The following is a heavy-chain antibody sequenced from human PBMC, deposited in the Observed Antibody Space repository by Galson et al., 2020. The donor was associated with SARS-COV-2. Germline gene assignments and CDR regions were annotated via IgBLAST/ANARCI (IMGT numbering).Heavy chain of an antibody. V-gene: IGHV3-30*18. Sequence: GGSLRLSCAASGLTFSSYGMHWVRQAPGKGLEWVAVISYDGSNKYYADSVKGRFTISRDNSKNTLYLQMNSLRAEDTAVYYCANPYFRPRNYYYYGMDVWGQGTTVTVSS. CDR2: ISYDGSNK. CDR1: GLTFSSYG. J-gene: IGHJ6*02. D-gene: IGHD3-10*01. CDR3: ANPYFRPRNYYYYGMDV.